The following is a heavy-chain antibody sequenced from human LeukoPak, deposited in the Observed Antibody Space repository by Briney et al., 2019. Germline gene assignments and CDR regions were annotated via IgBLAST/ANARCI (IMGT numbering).Heavy chain of an antibody. V-gene: IGHV3-23*01. J-gene: IGHJ4*02. Sequence: GGTLRLSCAASGFTFSSYGMSWVRQAPGKGLEWVSAISGSGGSTYYADSVKGRFTISRDNSKNTLYLQMNSLRAEDTAGYYCAKLPDVDNFDYWGQGTLVTVSS. CDR3: AKLPDVDNFDY. D-gene: IGHD5-12*01. CDR2: ISGSGGST. CDR1: GFTFSSYG.